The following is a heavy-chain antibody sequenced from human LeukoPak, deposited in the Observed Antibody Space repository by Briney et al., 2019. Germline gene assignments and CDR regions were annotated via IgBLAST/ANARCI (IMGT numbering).Heavy chain of an antibody. CDR1: GFTFSSYS. CDR2: ISSNSSTT. Sequence: GGSLRLPCVASGFTFSSYSMNWVRQAPGKGLEWISYISSNSSTTFYADSVKGRFTISRDNAKNSLYVQMNSLRAQDTAIYYCARDGLMDVWGTGTTVTVSS. J-gene: IGHJ6*03. V-gene: IGHV3-48*01. CDR3: ARDGLMDV.